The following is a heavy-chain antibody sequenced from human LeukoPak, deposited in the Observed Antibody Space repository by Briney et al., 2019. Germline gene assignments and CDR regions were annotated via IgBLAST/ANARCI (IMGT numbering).Heavy chain of an antibody. D-gene: IGHD6-6*01. Sequence: KPSETLSLTCTVSGGSISSYYWSWIRQPPGKGLEWIGYINYSGRTNYKPSLKSRVTMSVDTSKNQFSLNLNSVTAADTAVYFCAGGIAARPGDFDYWGQGSLVTVSS. V-gene: IGHV4-59*01. CDR3: AGGIAARPGDFDY. CDR2: INYSGRT. CDR1: GGSISSYY. J-gene: IGHJ4*02.